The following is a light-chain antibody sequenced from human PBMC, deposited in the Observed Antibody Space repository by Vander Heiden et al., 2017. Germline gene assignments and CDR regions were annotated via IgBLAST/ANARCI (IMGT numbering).Light chain of an antibody. J-gene: IGKJ4*01. CDR3: QQRSNWPLT. V-gene: IGKV3-11*01. CDR2: DAS. CDR1: QSVNNY. Sequence: IVLTQSPATLSVSPGERATLSCRASQSVNNYLAWYQQKPGQAPRLLICDASHRDTGIPGRFSGSGSGTDFTLTISSLEPEDFAIYYCQQRSNWPLTFGGGTNVEIK.